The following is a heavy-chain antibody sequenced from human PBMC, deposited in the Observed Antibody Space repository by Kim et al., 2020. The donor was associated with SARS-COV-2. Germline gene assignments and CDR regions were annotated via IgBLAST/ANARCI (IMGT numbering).Heavy chain of an antibody. CDR1: GFTFSSYA. D-gene: IGHD1-26*01. V-gene: IGHV3-30-3*01. Sequence: GGSLRLSCAASGFTFSSYAMHWVRQAPGKGLEWVAVISYDGSNKYYADSVKGRFTISRDTSNNTLYLQINSLRAEDTAVYYCARARGGSYYYSMDVWGQG. CDR3: ARARGGSYYYSMDV. CDR2: ISYDGSNK. J-gene: IGHJ6*02.